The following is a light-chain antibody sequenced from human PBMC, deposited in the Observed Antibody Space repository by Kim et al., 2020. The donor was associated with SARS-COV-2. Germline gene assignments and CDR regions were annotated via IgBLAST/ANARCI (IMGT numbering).Light chain of an antibody. CDR3: QQLNSYPRLT. J-gene: IGKJ4*01. CDR1: QGIGSY. Sequence: DIQLTQSPSFLSASVGDRVTITCRASQGIGSYLAWYQQKPGKAPKLLIYAASTLQSGVPSRFSGSGSGTEFTLTISSLQPEDFATYYCQQLNSYPRLTFGGGTKLEI. CDR2: AAS. V-gene: IGKV1-9*01.